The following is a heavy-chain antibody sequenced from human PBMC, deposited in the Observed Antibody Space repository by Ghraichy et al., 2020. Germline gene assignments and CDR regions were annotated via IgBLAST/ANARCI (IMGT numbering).Heavy chain of an antibody. V-gene: IGHV3-66*01. Sequence: GGSLRLSCAASGITVSNNHMTWVRQAPGKGPEWVSVIYSGGSIYFADSVKGRFIISRDISKNTVYLQMKSLRVEDTAIYYCARSIDTRRPGMAPNPIDFWGQGTLVTVSS. D-gene: IGHD6-6*01. CDR2: IYSGGSI. CDR1: GITVSNNH. J-gene: IGHJ4*02. CDR3: ARSIDTRRPGMAPNPIDF.